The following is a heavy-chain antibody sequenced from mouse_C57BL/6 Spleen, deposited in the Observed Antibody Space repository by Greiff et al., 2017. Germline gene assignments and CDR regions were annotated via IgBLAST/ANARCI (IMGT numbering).Heavy chain of an antibody. CDR2: INPGSGGT. CDR1: GYAFTNYL. D-gene: IGHD2-1*01. J-gene: IGHJ2*01. V-gene: IGHV1-54*01. CDR3: ARSDLLKKYFDY. Sequence: VQVVESGAELVRPGTSVKVSCKASGYAFTNYLIEWVKQRPGQGLEWIGVINPGSGGTNYNEKFQGKATLTADKSSSTAYMQLISLTSEDSAVYFYARSDLLKKYFDYWGQGTTLTVSS.